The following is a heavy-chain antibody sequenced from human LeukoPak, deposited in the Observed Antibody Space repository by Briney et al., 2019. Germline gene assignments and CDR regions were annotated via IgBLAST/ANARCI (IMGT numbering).Heavy chain of an antibody. J-gene: IGHJ5*02. CDR1: GYTFTSYD. CDR2: MNPNSGNT. Sequence: ASVKVSCKASGYTFTSYDINWVRQATGQGLEWMGWMNPNSGNTGYAQKFQGRVTMTRNTSISTAYMELSSLRSEDTAVYYCARGQWVTTDLDVFAPWGQGTLVTVSS. D-gene: IGHD2-21*02. CDR3: ARGQWVTTDLDVFAP. V-gene: IGHV1-8*01.